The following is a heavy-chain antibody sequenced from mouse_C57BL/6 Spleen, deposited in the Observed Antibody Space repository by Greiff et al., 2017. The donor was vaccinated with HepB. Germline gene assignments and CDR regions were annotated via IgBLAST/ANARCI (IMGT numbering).Heavy chain of an antibody. D-gene: IGHD1-1*01. CDR3: SRDYYGSSYVWYFDV. Sequence: QVQLQQPGAELVRPGTSVKLSCKASGYTFTSYWMHWVKQRPGQGLEWIGVIDPSDSYTNYNQKFKGKATLTVDTSSSTAYMQLSSLTSEDSAVYYCSRDYYGSSYVWYFDVWGTGTTVTVSS. CDR2: IDPSDSYT. CDR1: GYTFTSYW. J-gene: IGHJ1*03. V-gene: IGHV1-59*01.